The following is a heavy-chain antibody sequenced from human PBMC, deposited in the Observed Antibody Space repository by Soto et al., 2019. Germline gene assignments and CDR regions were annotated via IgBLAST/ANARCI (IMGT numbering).Heavy chain of an antibody. CDR3: ARSQGSSTSLEIYYYYYYGMDV. V-gene: IGHV1-69*13. D-gene: IGHD2-2*01. Sequence: SVKVSCKASGGTFSSYAISWVRRAPGQGLEWMGGIIPISETTNYAQKFQGRVTITADESKSTAYMELSSLRSEDTAVYYCARSQGSSTSLEIYYYYYYGMDVWGQGTTVTVSS. CDR1: GGTFSSYA. CDR2: IIPISETT. J-gene: IGHJ6*02.